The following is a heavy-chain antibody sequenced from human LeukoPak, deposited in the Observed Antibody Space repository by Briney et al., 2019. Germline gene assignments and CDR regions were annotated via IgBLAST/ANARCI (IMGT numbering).Heavy chain of an antibody. CDR2: IGIESGNT. D-gene: IGHD1-1*01. CDR3: ARDHNYAFDN. J-gene: IGHJ4*02. V-gene: IGHV3-11*06. CDR1: GFTFSDYY. Sequence: GGSLRLSCAASGFTFSDYYMSWIRQAPGKGLEWISYIGIESGNTNYADSVKGRFTMSADNAKNSLYLQMNSLRVEDTAVYYCARDHNYAFDNWGQGTLVTVSS.